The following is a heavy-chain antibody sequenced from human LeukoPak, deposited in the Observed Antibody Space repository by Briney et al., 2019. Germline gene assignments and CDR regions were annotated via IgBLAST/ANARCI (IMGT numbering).Heavy chain of an antibody. CDR1: GYTFTSYY. Sequence: GASVKVSCKASGYTFTSYYMHWVRQAPGQGLEWMGIINPSGGSTSYAQKFQGRVTMTRDTSTSTVYMELSSLRSEDTAVYYCASTPGNYYDSSGYCPFGYWGQGTLVTVSS. D-gene: IGHD3-22*01. CDR3: ASTPGNYYDSSGYCPFGY. V-gene: IGHV1-46*01. CDR2: INPSGGST. J-gene: IGHJ4*02.